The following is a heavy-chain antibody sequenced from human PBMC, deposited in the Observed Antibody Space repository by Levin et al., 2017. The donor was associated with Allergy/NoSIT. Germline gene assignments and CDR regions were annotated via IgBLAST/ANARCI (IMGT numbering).Heavy chain of an antibody. J-gene: IGHJ4*02. CDR2: MNPNSGNT. CDR3: ARGRRVPAAQREADYFDY. Sequence: ASVKVSCKASGYTFASYDINWVRQATGQGLEWMGWMNPNSGNTGYAQKFQGRVTMTRNTSISTAYMELSSLRSEDTAVYYCARGRRVPAAQREADYFDYWGLGTLVTVSS. V-gene: IGHV1-8*01. CDR1: GYTFASYD. D-gene: IGHD2-2*01.